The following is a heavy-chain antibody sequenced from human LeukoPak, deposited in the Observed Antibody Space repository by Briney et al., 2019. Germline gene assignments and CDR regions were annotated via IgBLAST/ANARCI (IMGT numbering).Heavy chain of an antibody. Sequence: PSETLSLTCGVHGDSFSGNYWTWIRQPPGKGLEWIGEINHSGSTNYKSSLKSRVTISLDTSKNQFSLKLSPVTAADTAVYYCAGGLKDDDSSGGHAFDIWGQGTMVTVSS. J-gene: IGHJ3*02. D-gene: IGHD3-22*01. CDR1: GDSFSGNY. CDR3: AGGLKDDDSSGGHAFDI. V-gene: IGHV4-34*01. CDR2: INHSGST.